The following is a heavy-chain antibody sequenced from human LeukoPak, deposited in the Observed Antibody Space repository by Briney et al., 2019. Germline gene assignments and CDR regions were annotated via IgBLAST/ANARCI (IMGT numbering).Heavy chain of an antibody. V-gene: IGHV4-4*07. Sequence: SETLSLTCTVSGASISPYYWSWIRQPAGKGLEWIGGIYASGNGTYNPSLQSRVSMSVDKSKNQFSLSLGSVTAADTALYYWRRDFRSCSNTSCYGRLDWWSQATLVTVSS. J-gene: IGHJ4*02. CDR3: RRDFRSCSNTSCYGRLDW. CDR1: GASISPYY. CDR2: IYASGNG. D-gene: IGHD2-2*01.